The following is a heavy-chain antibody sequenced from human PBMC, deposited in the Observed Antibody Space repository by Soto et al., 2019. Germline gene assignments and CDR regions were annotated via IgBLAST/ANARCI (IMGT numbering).Heavy chain of an antibody. V-gene: IGHV1-18*01. CDR3: ARGGTPIDY. J-gene: IGHJ4*02. CDR1: GYTFTNFG. CDR2: ISAYNGNT. Sequence: QVQLVQSGAEVKKPGASVKVSCKTSGYTFTNFGLTWVRQAPGQGLEWMGRISAYNGNTNYAQNFQGRVTMTTDTSTSTAYMELRSLRSDDTAVYYGARGGTPIDYWGQGTLVTVSS. D-gene: IGHD3-16*01.